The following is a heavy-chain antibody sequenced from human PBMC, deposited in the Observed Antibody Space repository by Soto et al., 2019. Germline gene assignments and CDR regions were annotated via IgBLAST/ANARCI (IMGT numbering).Heavy chain of an antibody. CDR3: ARDRPGYGDSSSWYRTFHRHYYYYGMDV. Sequence: GGSLRLSCAASGFTFSSYGMHWVRQAPGKGLEWVAVIWYDGSNKYYADSVKGRFTISRDNSKNTLYLQMNSLRAEDTAVYYCARDRPGYGDSSSWYRTFHRHYYYYGMDVWGQGTTVTVSS. D-gene: IGHD6-13*01. V-gene: IGHV3-33*01. CDR2: IWYDGSNK. CDR1: GFTFSSYG. J-gene: IGHJ6*02.